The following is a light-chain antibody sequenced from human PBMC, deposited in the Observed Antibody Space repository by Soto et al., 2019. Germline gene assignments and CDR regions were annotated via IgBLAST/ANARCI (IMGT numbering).Light chain of an antibody. J-gene: IGKJ2*01. CDR1: QSISNY. V-gene: IGKV3-20*01. CDR3: QQYGRSPRT. Sequence: EIVLTQSPGTLSLSPGERATLFCRASQSISNYLAWYQQRPGQSPRLLIYAASSRATGVPDRFSGGGSATDFTHTVSRLEPEDFAVYYCQQYGRSPRTFGQGTKLEIK. CDR2: AAS.